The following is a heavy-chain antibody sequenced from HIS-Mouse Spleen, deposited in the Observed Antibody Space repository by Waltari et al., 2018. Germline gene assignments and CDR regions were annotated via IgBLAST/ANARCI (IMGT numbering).Heavy chain of an antibody. CDR3: AKVNSGSYYFDY. CDR1: GFTFSSYG. J-gene: IGHJ4*02. CDR2: ISYDGGNK. D-gene: IGHD1-26*01. Sequence: QVQLVESGGGVVQPGRSLRLSCAASGFTFSSYGMPWGRQAPGKGLEWVAVISYDGGNKYYADSVKGRFTISRDNSKNTLYLQMNSLRAEDTAVYYCAKVNSGSYYFDYWGQGTLVTVSS. V-gene: IGHV3-30*18.